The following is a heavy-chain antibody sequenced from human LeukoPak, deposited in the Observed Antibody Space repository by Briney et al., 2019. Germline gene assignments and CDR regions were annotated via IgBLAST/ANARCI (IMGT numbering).Heavy chain of an antibody. CDR3: ARQVYSSGRYSGYWYFDL. CDR1: GGSISSSSYY. Sequence: TSETLSLTCTVSGGSISSSSYYWGWIRQPPGKGLEWIGSIYYSGSTYYNPSLKSRVTISVDTSKNQFSLKLSSVTAADTAVYYCARQVYSSGRYSGYWYFDLWGCGTLVTVSS. CDR2: IYYSGST. V-gene: IGHV4-39*01. J-gene: IGHJ2*01. D-gene: IGHD6-19*01.